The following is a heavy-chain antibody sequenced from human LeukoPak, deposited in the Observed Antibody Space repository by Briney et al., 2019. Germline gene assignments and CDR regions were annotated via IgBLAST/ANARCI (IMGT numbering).Heavy chain of an antibody. CDR2: ISASGGST. D-gene: IGHD3-10*02. V-gene: IGHV3-23*01. CDR3: AELGITMIGGV. J-gene: IGHJ6*04. Sequence: PGGSLRLSCAASGFTFTNYAMHWVRQAPGKGLDWVSTISASGGSTYFADSVKGRFTISRDNAKNSLYLQMNSLRAEDTAVYYCAELGITMIGGVWGKGTTVTTSS. CDR1: GFTFTNYA.